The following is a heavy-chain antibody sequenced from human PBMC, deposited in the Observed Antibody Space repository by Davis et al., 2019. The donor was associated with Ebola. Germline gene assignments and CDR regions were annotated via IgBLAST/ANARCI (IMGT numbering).Heavy chain of an antibody. CDR3: ARGQWGYYYYYYMDV. V-gene: IGHV4-34*01. Sequence: PGGSLRLSCAVYGGSFSGYYWSWIRQPPGKGLEWIGEINHSGSTNYNPSLKSRVTISVDTSKNQFSLKLSSVTAADTAVYYCARGQWGYYYYYYMDVWGKGTTVTVSS. D-gene: IGHD2-8*01. CDR2: INHSGST. CDR1: GGSFSGYY. J-gene: IGHJ6*03.